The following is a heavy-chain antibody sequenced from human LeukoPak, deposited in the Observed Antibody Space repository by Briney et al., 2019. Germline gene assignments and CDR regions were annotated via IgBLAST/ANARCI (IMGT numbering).Heavy chain of an antibody. Sequence: GGSLRLSCAVSGFTFSSYWMHWVRQAPGKGLVWVSRINSDGSSTSYADSVKGRFTISRDNAKNTLYLQMNSLRAEDTAVYYCAKVAVAGPPDYWGQGTLVTVSS. V-gene: IGHV3-74*01. CDR3: AKVAVAGPPDY. CDR2: INSDGSST. CDR1: GFTFSSYW. J-gene: IGHJ4*02. D-gene: IGHD6-19*01.